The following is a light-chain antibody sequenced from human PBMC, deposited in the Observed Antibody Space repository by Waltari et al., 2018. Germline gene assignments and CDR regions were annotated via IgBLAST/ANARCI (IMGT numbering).Light chain of an antibody. CDR2: YES. V-gene: IGLV3-21*01. Sequence: SFVLTQPPSVSVAPGTTARITCGGNDIGSKTLNWYPQKPGQAPLLVIHYESDRPSGIPERFSGSNSGNTATLTISRVEAGDEADYYCQVWDSYGDHLVVFGGGTNLSVV. CDR1: DIGSKT. J-gene: IGLJ2*01. CDR3: QVWDSYGDHLVV.